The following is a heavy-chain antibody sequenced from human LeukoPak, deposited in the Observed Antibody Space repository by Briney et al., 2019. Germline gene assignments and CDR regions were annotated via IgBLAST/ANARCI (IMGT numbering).Heavy chain of an antibody. Sequence: PSETLSLTCTVSGGSISSSSYYWGWIRQPPGKGLEWIGSIYYSGSTYYNPSLKSRVTISVDTSKNQFSLKLSSVTAADTAVYYCARLVRIVGATPWYYYYYMDVWGKGTTVTISS. D-gene: IGHD1-26*01. J-gene: IGHJ6*03. CDR2: IYYSGST. CDR1: GGSISSSSYY. V-gene: IGHV4-39*01. CDR3: ARLVRIVGATPWYYYYYMDV.